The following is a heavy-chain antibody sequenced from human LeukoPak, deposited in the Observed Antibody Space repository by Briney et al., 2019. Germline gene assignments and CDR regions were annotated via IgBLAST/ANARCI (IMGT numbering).Heavy chain of an antibody. CDR1: GYTFTSYY. CDR2: INPSGGST. J-gene: IGHJ6*03. D-gene: IGHD3-9*01. Sequence: ASVKVSCKASGYTFTSYYMHWVRQAPGQGLEWMGIINPSGGSTSYAQKFQGRVTMTRDTSTSTVYMELSSLRSEDTAVYYCARDPRLGYYYYYMDVWGKGTTVTVSS. V-gene: IGHV1-46*01. CDR3: ARDPRLGYYYYYMDV.